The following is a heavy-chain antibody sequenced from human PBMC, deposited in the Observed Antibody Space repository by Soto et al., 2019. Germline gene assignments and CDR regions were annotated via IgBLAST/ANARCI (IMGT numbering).Heavy chain of an antibody. J-gene: IGHJ4*02. D-gene: IGHD3-3*01. V-gene: IGHV3-30-3*01. CDR2: ISYDGSNK. Sequence: GGSLRLSCAASGFTFSSYAMHWVRQAPGKGLEWVAVISYDGSNKYYADSVKGRFTISRDNSKNTLYLQMNSLRAEDTAVYYCARDLGPEYDFWSGYSFFDYWGQGTLVTAPQ. CDR3: ARDLGPEYDFWSGYSFFDY. CDR1: GFTFSSYA.